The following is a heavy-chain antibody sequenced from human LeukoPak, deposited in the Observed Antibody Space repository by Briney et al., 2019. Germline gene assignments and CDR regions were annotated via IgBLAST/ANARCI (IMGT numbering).Heavy chain of an antibody. D-gene: IGHD6-19*01. CDR3: AKSGRDSGWSKCWFDS. Sequence: GGSLRLSCAASGFTFTSYALTWVRQAPGEGLEWVSAISPSGGYTFYADSVKGLFTISRDNSKNPLYLQMNSLGAEDTAVYYCAKSGRDSGWSKCWFDSWGQGTLVTASA. V-gene: IGHV3-23*01. J-gene: IGHJ5*01. CDR1: GFTFTSYA. CDR2: ISPSGGYT.